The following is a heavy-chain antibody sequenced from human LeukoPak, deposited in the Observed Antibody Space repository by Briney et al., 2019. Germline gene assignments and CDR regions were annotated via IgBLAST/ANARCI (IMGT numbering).Heavy chain of an antibody. Sequence: PGGSLRLSCSASGFTFSLYAMQWVRQAPEKGLEYVSAISSSGGSTYYADSVKGRFTISRDNSKNTLYLQMNSLRAEDTAVDYCAKVFSGDFDYWGQGTLVTVSS. CDR2: ISSSGGST. D-gene: IGHD6-25*01. J-gene: IGHJ4*02. CDR1: GFTFSLYA. V-gene: IGHV3-64*04. CDR3: AKVFSGDFDY.